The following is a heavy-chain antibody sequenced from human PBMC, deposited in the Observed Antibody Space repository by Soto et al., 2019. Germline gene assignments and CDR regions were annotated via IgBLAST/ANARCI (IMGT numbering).Heavy chain of an antibody. V-gene: IGHV4-30-4*01. CDR3: ARDGPYYYGMDV. J-gene: IGHJ6*02. Sequence: SETLSLTCTVSGGSITSGDNSWSWIRQSPGKGLEWIGSIDYSGSTYYTQSLKSRVIISADTSKNLFSLKLRSVTAADTALYFGARDGPYYYGMDVWGQGTTVTVSS. CDR2: IDYSGST. CDR1: GGSITSGDNS.